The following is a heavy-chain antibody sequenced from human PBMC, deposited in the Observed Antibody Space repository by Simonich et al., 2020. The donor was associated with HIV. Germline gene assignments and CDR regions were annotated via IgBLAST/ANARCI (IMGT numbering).Heavy chain of an antibody. CDR2: INYSGRT. V-gene: IGHV4-34*02. CDR1: GGSFSGYY. CDR3: VRHVVEQWLPAVDAFDI. J-gene: IGHJ3*02. Sequence: QVELQQWGAGLLKPSETLSLNCAVYGGSFSGYYWSWIRQSPGKGMEWIWSINYSGRTYTTPSLKSRVTISVDTSKNHFSLKLSSLTAADTAVYDCVRHVVEQWLPAVDAFDIWGQGTMVT. D-gene: IGHD6-19*01.